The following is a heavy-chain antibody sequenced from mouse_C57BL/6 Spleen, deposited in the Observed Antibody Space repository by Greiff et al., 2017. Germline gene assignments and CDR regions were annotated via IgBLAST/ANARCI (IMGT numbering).Heavy chain of an antibody. Sequence: VQLQQPGAELVKPGASVKLSCKASGYTFTSYWMQWVKQRPGQGLEWIGEIDPSDSYTNYNQKFKGKATLTVDTSPSTAYMQLSSLTSEDSAVYYCARYYGSSYWYFDVWGTGTTVTVSS. CDR2: IDPSDSYT. CDR1: GYTFTSYW. D-gene: IGHD1-1*01. J-gene: IGHJ1*03. CDR3: ARYYGSSYWYFDV. V-gene: IGHV1-50*01.